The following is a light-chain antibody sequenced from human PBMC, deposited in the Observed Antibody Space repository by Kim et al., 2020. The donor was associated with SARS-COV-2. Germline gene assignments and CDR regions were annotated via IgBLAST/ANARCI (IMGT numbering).Light chain of an antibody. CDR3: ISYIDTNTLV. J-gene: IGLJ2*01. V-gene: IGLV2-14*03. CDR1: SSDIGGYNY. CDR2: DVT. Sequence: GQSITISCTGTSSDIGGYNYVSWYQQYPGKAPKLMIYDVTERPSGISNRFSGSKSGNTASLTISGLQAEDEAHYYCISYIDTNTLVFGGGTQLTVL.